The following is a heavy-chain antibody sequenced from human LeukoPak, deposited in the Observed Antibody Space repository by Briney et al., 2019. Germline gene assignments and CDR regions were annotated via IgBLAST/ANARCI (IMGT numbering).Heavy chain of an antibody. D-gene: IGHD1-26*01. CDR1: GGSISSYY. CDR2: IYYSGYT. Sequence: PSETLSLTCTVSGGSISSYYWSWIRQPPGKGLEWIGYIYYSGYTYYNPSLKSRVTISVDTSKNQFSLKLSSVTAADTAVYYCARGQWELLRRPDNWFDPWGQGTLVTVSS. CDR3: ARGQWELLRRPDNWFDP. J-gene: IGHJ5*02. V-gene: IGHV4-59*01.